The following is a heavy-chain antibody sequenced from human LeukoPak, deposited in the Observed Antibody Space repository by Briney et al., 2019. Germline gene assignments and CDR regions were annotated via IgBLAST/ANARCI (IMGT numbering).Heavy chain of an antibody. J-gene: IGHJ4*02. CDR2: IKQDGSEK. CDR1: GFTFSSYW. CDR3: ARDHLGLFDY. Sequence: GGSLRLSCAVSGFTFSSYWMSWVRQAPGKGLEWAANIKQDGSEKNYVDSVKGRFTISRDNAKNSLYLHMNSLRAEDTAVYYCARDHLGLFDYWGQGTLVTVSS. V-gene: IGHV3-7*04.